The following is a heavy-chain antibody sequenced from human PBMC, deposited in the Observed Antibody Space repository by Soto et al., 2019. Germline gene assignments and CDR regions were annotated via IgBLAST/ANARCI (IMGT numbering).Heavy chain of an antibody. D-gene: IGHD6-6*01. J-gene: IGHJ4*02. CDR2: ISYDGSNK. CDR3: VKDTEFEYSSSLHDY. V-gene: IGHV3-30*18. Sequence: GGSLRLSCAASGFTFSSYGMHWVRQAPGKGLEWVAVISYDGSNKYYADSVKGRFTISRDNSKNTLYLQMNSLRAEDTAVYYCVKDTEFEYSSSLHDYWGQGTLVTVSS. CDR1: GFTFSSYG.